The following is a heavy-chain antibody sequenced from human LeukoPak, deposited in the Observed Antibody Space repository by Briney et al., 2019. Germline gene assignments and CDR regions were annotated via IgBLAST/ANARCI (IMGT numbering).Heavy chain of an antibody. Sequence: SQTLSLTCAVYGGSFSGYYWSWIRQPPGKGLEWIGEIKHSGSTNYNPSLKSRVTISVDTSKNQFSLKLSSVTAADTAVYYCARGRIRYCSGGSCYAGVHWYFDLWGRGTLVTVSS. D-gene: IGHD2-15*01. J-gene: IGHJ2*01. CDR2: IKHSGST. CDR3: ARGRIRYCSGGSCYAGVHWYFDL. CDR1: GGSFSGYY. V-gene: IGHV4-34*01.